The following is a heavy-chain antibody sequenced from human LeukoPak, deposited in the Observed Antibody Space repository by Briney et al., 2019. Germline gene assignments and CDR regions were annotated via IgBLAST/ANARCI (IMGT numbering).Heavy chain of an antibody. CDR3: VQGRGFDY. CDR1: GFTFDDYA. D-gene: IGHD3-10*01. Sequence: PGGSLRLSCAASGFTFDDYAMHWVRQAPVKGLEWVSGISWNSGSIGYADSVKGRFTISRDNAKNSLYLQMNSLRAEDTALYYCVQGRGFDYWGQGTLVTVSS. J-gene: IGHJ4*02. V-gene: IGHV3-9*01. CDR2: ISWNSGSI.